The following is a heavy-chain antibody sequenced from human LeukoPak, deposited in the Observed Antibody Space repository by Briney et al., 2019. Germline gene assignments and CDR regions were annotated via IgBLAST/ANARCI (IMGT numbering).Heavy chain of an antibody. CDR1: GYSISSGYY. Sequence: PSETLSLTCAVSGYSISSGYYWGWIRQPPGKGLEWIGSIYRSGSTYYNPSLKSRVTISVDTSKNQFSLKLSSVTAADTAVYYCARQGYCSSTSCHLKNWFDPWGQGTLVTVSS. J-gene: IGHJ5*02. D-gene: IGHD2-2*01. V-gene: IGHV4-38-2*01. CDR2: IYRSGST. CDR3: ARQGYCSSTSCHLKNWFDP.